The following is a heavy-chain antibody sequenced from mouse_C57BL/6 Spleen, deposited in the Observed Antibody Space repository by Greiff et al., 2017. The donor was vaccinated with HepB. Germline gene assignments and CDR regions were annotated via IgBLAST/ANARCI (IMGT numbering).Heavy chain of an antibody. Sequence: QVQLQQSGAELVKPGASVKISCKASGYAFSSYWMNWVKQRPGKGLEWIGQIYPGDGDTNYNGKFKGKATLTADKSSSTAYMQLSSLTSEDSAVYFCARRGRDGYNYYAMDYWGQGTSVTVSS. CDR1: GYAFSSYW. CDR2: IYPGDGDT. CDR3: ARRGRDGYNYYAMDY. V-gene: IGHV1-80*01. J-gene: IGHJ4*01. D-gene: IGHD2-3*01.